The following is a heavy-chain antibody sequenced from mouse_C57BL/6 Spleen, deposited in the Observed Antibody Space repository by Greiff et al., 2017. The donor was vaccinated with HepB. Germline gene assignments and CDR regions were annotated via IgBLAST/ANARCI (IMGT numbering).Heavy chain of an antibody. CDR3: ARFDYDGRHFDY. D-gene: IGHD2-4*01. CDR2: IHPNSGST. CDR1: GYTFTSYW. V-gene: IGHV1-64*01. J-gene: IGHJ2*01. Sequence: QVQLKQPGAELVKPGASVKLSCKASGYTFTSYWMHWVKQRPGQGLEWIGMIHPNSGSTNYNEKFKSKATLTVDKSSSTAYMQLSSLTSEDSAVYYCARFDYDGRHFDYWGQGTTLTVSS.